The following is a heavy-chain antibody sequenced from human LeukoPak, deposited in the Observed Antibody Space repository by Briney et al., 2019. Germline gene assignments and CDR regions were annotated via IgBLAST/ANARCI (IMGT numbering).Heavy chain of an antibody. D-gene: IGHD1-14*01. CDR3: ATENRGWFDY. Sequence: TAGGSLRLSCAASGFTFSSYSMNWVRQAPGKGLEWVSSISSGSSYIYYADSVKGRFTISRDNAKNSLYLQMNSLRAEDTAVYYCATENRGWFDYWGQGTLVTVSS. J-gene: IGHJ4*02. CDR1: GFTFSSYS. V-gene: IGHV3-21*01. CDR2: ISSGSSYI.